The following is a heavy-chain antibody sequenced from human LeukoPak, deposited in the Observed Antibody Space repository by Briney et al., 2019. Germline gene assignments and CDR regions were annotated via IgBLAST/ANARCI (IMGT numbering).Heavy chain of an antibody. CDR2: ISWNSGSI. V-gene: IGHV3-9*03. D-gene: IGHD2-15*01. CDR1: GFTFDDYA. J-gene: IGHJ3*02. Sequence: GGSLRLSCAASGFTFDDYAMHWVRQAPGKGLEWVSGISWNSGSIGYADSVKGRFTISRDNAKNSLYLRMNSLRAEDMALYYCAKGGVVVVENAFDIWGQGTMVTVSS. CDR3: AKGGVVVVENAFDI.